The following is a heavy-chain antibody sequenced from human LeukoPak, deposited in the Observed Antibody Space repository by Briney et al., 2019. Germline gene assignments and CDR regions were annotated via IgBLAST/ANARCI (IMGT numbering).Heavy chain of an antibody. CDR1: GGSISSSSYY. CDR3: ARHSIRDDYRFDY. D-gene: IGHD4/OR15-4a*01. J-gene: IGHJ4*02. V-gene: IGHV4-39*01. CDR2: IYYSGST. Sequence: SETLSLSCTVSGGSISSSSYYWGWIRQPPGKGLEWIGSIYYSGSTYYNPSLKSRVTISVDTSKNQFSLKLSSVTAADTAVYYCARHSIRDDYRFDYWGQGTLVTVSS.